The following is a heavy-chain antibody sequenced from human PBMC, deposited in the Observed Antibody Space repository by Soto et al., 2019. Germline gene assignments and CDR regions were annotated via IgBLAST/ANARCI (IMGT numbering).Heavy chain of an antibody. Sequence: GGSLRLSCAASGFTFSSYGMHWVRQAPGKGLEWVSVISDSGGSKYYADSVKGRFTISRDNSKNTLYLQMNSLRAEDTAVYYCAKDEVVYGMDVWGQGTTVTVSS. CDR3: AKDEVVYGMDV. V-gene: IGHV3-23*01. CDR2: ISDSGGSK. J-gene: IGHJ6*02. CDR1: GFTFSSYG. D-gene: IGHD2-15*01.